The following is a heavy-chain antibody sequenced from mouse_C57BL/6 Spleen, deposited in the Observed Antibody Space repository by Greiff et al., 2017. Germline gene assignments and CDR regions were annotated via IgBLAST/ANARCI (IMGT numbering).Heavy chain of an antibody. CDR1: GYTFTSYW. CDR2: IDPSDSET. D-gene: IGHD1-1*01. J-gene: IGHJ4*01. V-gene: IGHV1-52*01. Sequence: QVQLQQPGAELVRPGSSVKLSCKASGYTFTSYWMHWVKQRPIQGLEWIGNIDPSDSETHYNQKFKDKATLTVDKSSSTAYMQLSSLTSEDSAVYYCARRAYAHYYAMDYWGQGTSVTVSS. CDR3: ARRAYAHYYAMDY.